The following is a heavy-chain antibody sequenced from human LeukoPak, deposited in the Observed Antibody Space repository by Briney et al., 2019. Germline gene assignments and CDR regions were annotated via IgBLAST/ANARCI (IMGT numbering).Heavy chain of an antibody. D-gene: IGHD6-13*01. CDR3: ARDLYSSSWYASSGWRDLVDY. V-gene: IGHV4-59*01. J-gene: IGHJ4*02. CDR2: IYYSGST. Sequence: SETLSLTCTVSGGSISSYYWSWIRQPPGKGLEWIGYIYYSGSTNYNPSLKSRVTISVDTSKNQFSLKLSSVTAADTAVYYCARDLYSSSWYASSGWRDLVDYWGQGTLVTVSS. CDR1: GGSISSYY.